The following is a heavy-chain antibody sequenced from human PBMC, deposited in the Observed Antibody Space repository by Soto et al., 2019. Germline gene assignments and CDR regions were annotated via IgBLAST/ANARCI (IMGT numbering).Heavy chain of an antibody. J-gene: IGHJ5*02. Sequence: PGGSLRLSCAGSGFTFSSYMMNWVRQGPGKGLEWVASISTGSSYIYYADALKGRFTISRDDAKTSVYLQMNSLRDEDTGVYYCGRDSLMRTSWGQGTRVTVSS. D-gene: IGHD2-8*01. V-gene: IGHV3-21*01. CDR3: GRDSLMRTS. CDR1: GFTFSSYM. CDR2: ISTGSSYI.